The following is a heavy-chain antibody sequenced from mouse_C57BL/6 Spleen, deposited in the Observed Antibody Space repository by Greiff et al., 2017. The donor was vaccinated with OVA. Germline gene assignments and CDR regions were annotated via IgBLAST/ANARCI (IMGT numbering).Heavy chain of an antibody. D-gene: IGHD1-1*01. J-gene: IGHJ2*01. V-gene: IGHV1-69*01. CDR3: AYGSSYYLDY. CDR1: GYTFTSYW. CDR2: IDPSDSYT. Sequence: QVQLQQPGAELVMPGASVKLSCKASGYTFTSYWMHWVKQRPGQGLEWIGEIDPSDSYTNYNQKFKGKSTLTVDKSSSTAYMQLSSLTSEDSAVYYCAYGSSYYLDYWGQGTTLTVSS.